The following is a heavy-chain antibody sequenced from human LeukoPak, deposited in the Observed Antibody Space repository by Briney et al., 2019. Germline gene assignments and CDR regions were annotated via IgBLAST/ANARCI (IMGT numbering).Heavy chain of an antibody. CDR1: GFTFTISG. V-gene: IGHV3-11*04. J-gene: IGHJ4*02. CDR2: ISSSGSTI. D-gene: IGHD3-3*02. Sequence: GGTLRLSCAASGFTFTISGMSWIRQAPGKGLEWVSYISSSGSTIYYADSVKGRFTISRDNAKNSLYLQMNSLRAEDTAVYYCARDRHFRGCVDYWGQGTLVTVSS. CDR3: ARDRHFRGCVDY.